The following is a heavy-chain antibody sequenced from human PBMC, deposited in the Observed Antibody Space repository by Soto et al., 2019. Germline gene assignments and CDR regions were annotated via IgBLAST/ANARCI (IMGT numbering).Heavy chain of an antibody. CDR2: ISAYTDTP. V-gene: IGHV1-18*01. J-gene: IGHJ5*02. CDR3: ARDRYYYGSGSYYISWFDP. D-gene: IGHD3-10*01. CDR1: GYTFTNFG. Sequence: ASVKVSCKASGYTFTNFGVTWVRRAPGQGLEWMGWISAYTDTPNYAQKFQGRVTMTTDTSTSTAYMGLRGLRSDDTAVYYCARDRYYYGSGSYYISWFDPWGQGTLVTVSS.